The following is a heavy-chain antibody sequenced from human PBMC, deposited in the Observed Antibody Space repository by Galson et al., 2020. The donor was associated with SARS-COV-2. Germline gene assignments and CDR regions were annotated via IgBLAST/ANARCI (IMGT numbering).Heavy chain of an antibody. D-gene: IGHD3-10*01. Sequence: GGSLRLSCAASGFTFSSYGMHWVRQAPGKGLEWVAVISYDGSNKYYADSVKGRITISRDNSKNTLYLQMNSLRAEDTAVYYCAKVDYYGSGTDAFDIWGQGTMVTVSS. CDR2: ISYDGSNK. CDR3: AKVDYYGSGTDAFDI. J-gene: IGHJ3*02. V-gene: IGHV3-30*18. CDR1: GFTFSSYG.